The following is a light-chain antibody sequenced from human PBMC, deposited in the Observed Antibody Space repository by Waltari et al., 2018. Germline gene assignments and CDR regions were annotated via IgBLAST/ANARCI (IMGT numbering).Light chain of an antibody. CDR1: QSVSST. Sequence: EIVMTQSPATLSVSPGERVTLSCRASQSVSSTLACYQRKPGQAPRLLIYRASTRATGIPAMFSGSGSGTEFTLTITTMQSEDFADYYCQQHNNWPGTFGQGTKLEIK. CDR2: RAS. V-gene: IGKV3-15*01. J-gene: IGKJ2*01. CDR3: QQHNNWPGT.